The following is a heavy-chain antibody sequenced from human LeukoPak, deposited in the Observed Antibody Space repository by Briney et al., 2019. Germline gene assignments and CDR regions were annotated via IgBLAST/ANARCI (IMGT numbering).Heavy chain of an antibody. CDR3: AKAPERGLAKSWDS. Sequence: PTGGSLRLSCAASGFTFSSYAMSWVRQAPGTGLGWVSAISGSGGNTYYADSVKGRFTISRDNSKNTVYLQMNSLRAEDTAVYYCAKAPERGLAKSWDSWGQGTLVTVSS. D-gene: IGHD1-1*01. CDR2: ISGSGGNT. CDR1: GFTFSSYA. J-gene: IGHJ4*02. V-gene: IGHV3-23*01.